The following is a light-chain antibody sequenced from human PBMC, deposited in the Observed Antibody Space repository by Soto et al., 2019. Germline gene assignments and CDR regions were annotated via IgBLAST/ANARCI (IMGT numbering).Light chain of an antibody. CDR2: TAS. Sequence: DIQMTQSPSTLSASVGDGVTITCRASQSISSWLAWYQQKPGKAPKLLIYTASNLISGVPSRFSGSGSGTEFTLTISSLQPDDFATYYCQESNSDSGLTFGGGTKVEIK. V-gene: IGKV1-5*03. CDR1: QSISSW. J-gene: IGKJ4*01. CDR3: QESNSDSGLT.